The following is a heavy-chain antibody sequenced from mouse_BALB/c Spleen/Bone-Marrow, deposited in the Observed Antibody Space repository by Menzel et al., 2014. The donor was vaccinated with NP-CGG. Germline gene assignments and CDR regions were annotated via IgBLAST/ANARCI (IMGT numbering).Heavy chain of an antibody. CDR2: SRNKAKYYTT. J-gene: IGHJ3*01. CDR3: ARDVGYGNYFVY. CDR1: GFTFSDFY. V-gene: IGHV7-1*02. Sequence: EVMLVESGGGLVQPGDSLRLSCATSGFTFSDFYMEWVRQPPGERLERIAASRNKAKYYTTEYSASVKGRFIVSRDTSQSVLYLQMNALRAEDTAIYYCARDVGYGNYFVYWGQGTLVTVSA. D-gene: IGHD2-10*02.